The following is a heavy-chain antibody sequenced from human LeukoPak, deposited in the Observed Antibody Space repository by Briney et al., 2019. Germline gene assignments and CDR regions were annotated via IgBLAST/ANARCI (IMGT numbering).Heavy chain of an antibody. CDR2: IYYSGST. Sequence: SETLSLTCTVSGGSVSSGSYYWRWIRQPPGTGLEWIGYIYYSGSTNYNPSLKSRVTISVDTSKNQFSLKLSSVTAADTAVYYCASWGSEDFDYWGQGTLVTVSS. CDR1: GGSVSSGSYY. D-gene: IGHD7-27*01. V-gene: IGHV4-61*01. J-gene: IGHJ4*02. CDR3: ASWGSEDFDY.